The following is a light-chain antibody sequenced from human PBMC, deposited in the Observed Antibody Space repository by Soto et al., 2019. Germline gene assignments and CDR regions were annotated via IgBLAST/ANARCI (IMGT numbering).Light chain of an antibody. CDR1: SSDVGGYNY. Sequence: QSVLTQPASVSGSPGQSITISCTGTSSDVGGYNYVSWYQHHPHRAPKLLIYEVSYRPSGVSSRFSGSKSGNTASLTISGLQAEDEADYYCSSYTSSNTLEVFGVGTKVTVL. V-gene: IGLV2-14*01. J-gene: IGLJ1*01. CDR3: SSYTSSNTLEV. CDR2: EVS.